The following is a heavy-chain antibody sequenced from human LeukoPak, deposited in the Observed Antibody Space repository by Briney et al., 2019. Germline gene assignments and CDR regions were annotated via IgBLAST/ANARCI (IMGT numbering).Heavy chain of an antibody. CDR2: VSRSSTTI. Sequence: GGSLRLSCAASGFTFSTNSMNWVRQAPGKGLEWVSYVSRSSTTIYYADSVRGRFTLSRDNAKNSLYLQMNSLRAEDTAVYYCAANPYSSSRFDPWGQGTLVTVSS. V-gene: IGHV3-48*01. CDR3: AANPYSSSRFDP. D-gene: IGHD6-13*01. J-gene: IGHJ5*02. CDR1: GFTFSTNS.